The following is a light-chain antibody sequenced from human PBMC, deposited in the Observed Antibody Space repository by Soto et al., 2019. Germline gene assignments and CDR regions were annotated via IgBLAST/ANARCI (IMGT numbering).Light chain of an antibody. CDR3: QQYDNYDIT. Sequence: DIPMTQSPSSLSASVGDRVTITCQATQDIRKYLNWYQQKPGKAPKLLIYDASSLETGVPSRFSGSGSGTDFTLTISCLQSEDIATYYCQQYDNYDITFGQGTLLEIK. V-gene: IGKV1-33*01. CDR1: QDIRKY. CDR2: DAS. J-gene: IGKJ5*01.